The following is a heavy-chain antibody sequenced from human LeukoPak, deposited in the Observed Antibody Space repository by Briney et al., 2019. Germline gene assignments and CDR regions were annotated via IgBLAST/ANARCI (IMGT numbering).Heavy chain of an antibody. CDR1: GFTFSSYS. D-gene: IGHD1-26*01. CDR2: ISSSSSTI. CDR3: ARDKERDYYYYYMDV. V-gene: IGHV3-48*01. J-gene: IGHJ6*03. Sequence: AGGSLRLSCAASGFTFSSYSMNWVRQAPGKGLEWVSYISSSSSTIYYADSVKGRFTISRDNAKNSLYLQMNSLRAEDTAVYYCARDKERDYYYYYMDVWGKGTTVTVSS.